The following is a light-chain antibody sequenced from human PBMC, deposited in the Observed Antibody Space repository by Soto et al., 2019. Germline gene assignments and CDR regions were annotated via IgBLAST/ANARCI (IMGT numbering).Light chain of an antibody. CDR3: RQSYSSPV. CDR2: AAS. J-gene: IGKJ2*01. CDR1: QSISSY. Sequence: DIQMTQSPSSLSASVGDRVTITCRASQSISSYLNWYQQKPGKAPKLLIYAASSLQSAVPSRFSGSGSGTDFTLTIINLEPVEFANYYCRQSYSSPVFGEGTKLEIK. V-gene: IGKV1-39*01.